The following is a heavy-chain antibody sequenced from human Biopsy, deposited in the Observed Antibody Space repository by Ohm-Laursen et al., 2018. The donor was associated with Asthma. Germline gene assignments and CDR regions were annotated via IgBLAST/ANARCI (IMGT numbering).Heavy chain of an antibody. V-gene: IGHV1-69*01. CDR2: IMTVFGTT. J-gene: IGHJ6*02. Sequence: SSVKISCKASGGMFGNYAISWVRQAPGQGLEWLGGIMTVFGTTNYAQKFQGRVTITADESTSTAYMEVTSLRSEDTAIYYCARCQVGYSSGWSLLLKKIYYSGMDVWGQGTAVTVSS. CDR3: ARCQVGYSSGWSLLLKKIYYSGMDV. D-gene: IGHD6-19*01. CDR1: GGMFGNYA.